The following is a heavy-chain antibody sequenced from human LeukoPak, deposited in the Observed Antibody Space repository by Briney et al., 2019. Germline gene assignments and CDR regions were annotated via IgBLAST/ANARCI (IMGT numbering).Heavy chain of an antibody. Sequence: GASVKVSCKASGYTFTSYDINWVRQATGQGLEWMGWMNPNSGNTGYAQKFQGRVTITRNTSISTAYMELSSLRSEDTAVYYCARDRDYYDSSGYYCLDYWGQGTLVTVSS. J-gene: IGHJ4*02. D-gene: IGHD3-22*01. V-gene: IGHV1-8*03. CDR3: ARDRDYYDSSGYYCLDY. CDR2: MNPNSGNT. CDR1: GYTFTSYD.